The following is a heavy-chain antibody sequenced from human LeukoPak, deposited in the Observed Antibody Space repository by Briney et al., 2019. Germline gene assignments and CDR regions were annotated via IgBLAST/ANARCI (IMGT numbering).Heavy chain of an antibody. D-gene: IGHD3-9*01. CDR3: ARQENDVLTGYYVNY. CDR2: IYYSGST. V-gene: IGHV4-39*01. Sequence: PSETLSLTCTVSGGSISSSSYYWRWIRQPPGKGLEWIGSIYYSGSTYYNPSLKSRVTISVDTSTNQFSLRLSSVTAADTAVYYCARQENDVLTGYYVNYWGQGTLVTVSS. CDR1: GGSISSSSYY. J-gene: IGHJ4*02.